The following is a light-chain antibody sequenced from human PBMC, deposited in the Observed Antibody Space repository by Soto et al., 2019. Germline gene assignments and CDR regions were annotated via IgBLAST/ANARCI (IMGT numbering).Light chain of an antibody. CDR2: GAS. CDR1: QSVSSRY. J-gene: IGKJ5*01. V-gene: IGKV3D-15*01. Sequence: PGERVTLSCRASQSVSSRYFTWYQQKPGQAPRLLIYGASTRATGIPARFSGSGSGTEFTLTISSLQSEDFAVYYCQQYNDWPITFGQGTRREIK. CDR3: QQYNDWPIT.